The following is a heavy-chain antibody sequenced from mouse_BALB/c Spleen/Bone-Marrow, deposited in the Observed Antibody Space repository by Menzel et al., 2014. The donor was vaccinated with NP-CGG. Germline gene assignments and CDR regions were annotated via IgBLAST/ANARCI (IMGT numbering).Heavy chain of an antibody. J-gene: IGHJ3*01. V-gene: IGHV10-1*02. CDR1: GFTFNTYA. CDR3: VRHEGGYGYDAWFAY. CDR2: IRSKSNNYAT. D-gene: IGHD2-2*01. Sequence: EVKLVESGGGLVQPKGSLKLSCAASGFTFNTYAMSWVRQAPGKGLEWVARIRSKSNNYATYYADSVKDRFTISRDDSQSMLYLQMNNLKTEDTAMYYCVRHEGGYGYDAWFAYWGQGTLVTVSA.